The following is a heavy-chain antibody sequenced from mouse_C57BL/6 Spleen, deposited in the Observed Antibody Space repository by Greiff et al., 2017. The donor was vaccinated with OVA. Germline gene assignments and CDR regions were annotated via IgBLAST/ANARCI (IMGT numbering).Heavy chain of an antibody. V-gene: IGHV3-6*01. CDR1: GYSITSGDY. Sequence: EVQRVESGPGLVKPSQSLSLTCSVTGYSITSGDYWNWIRQFPGNKLEWMGYISYDGSNNYNPSLKNRISITRDTSKNQFFLKLNSVTTEDTATYYCAREEVYGNAMEHWAQGTSATVSS. D-gene: IGHD2-1*01. J-gene: IGHJ4*01. CDR3: AREEVYGNAMEH. CDR2: ISYDGSN.